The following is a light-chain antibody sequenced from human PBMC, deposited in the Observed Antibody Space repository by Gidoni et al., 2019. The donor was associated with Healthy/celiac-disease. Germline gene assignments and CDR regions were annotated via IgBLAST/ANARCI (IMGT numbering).Light chain of an antibody. CDR3: QQYYSYPRVT. V-gene: IGKV1-8*01. J-gene: IGKJ3*01. CDR1: QGISSY. Sequence: AIRMTQSPSSFSASTGDRVTITCRASQGISSYLAWYQQKPGKAPKLLIYAASTLQSGVPSRFSGSGSGTDFTLTISCLQSEDFATYYCQQYYSYPRVTFGPGTKVEIK. CDR2: AAS.